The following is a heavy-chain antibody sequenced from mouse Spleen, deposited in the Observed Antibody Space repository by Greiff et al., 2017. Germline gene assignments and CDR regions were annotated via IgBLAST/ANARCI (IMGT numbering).Heavy chain of an antibody. V-gene: IGHV2-6-1*01. D-gene: IGHD1-1*01. CDR2: IWSDGST. CDR3: ARLDYGYAMDY. CDR1: GFSLTSYG. J-gene: IGHJ4*01. Sequence: VKLVESGPGLVAPSQSLSITCTISGFSLTSYGVHWVRQPPGKGLEWLVVIWSDGSTTYNSALKSRLSISKDNSKSQVFLKVNSLQADDTAMYYCARLDYGYAMDYWGQGTSVTVSS.